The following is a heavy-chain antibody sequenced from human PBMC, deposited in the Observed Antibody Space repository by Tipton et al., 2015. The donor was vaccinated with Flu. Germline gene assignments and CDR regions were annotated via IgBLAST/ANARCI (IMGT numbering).Heavy chain of an antibody. Sequence: RSLRLSCAASGFTFDDYAMHWVRQAPGKGLEWVSGISWNSGSIGYADSVKGRFTISRDNAKNSLYLQMNSLRAEDTALYYCAKDLILWGDYDPGTFDYWGQGTLVTVSS. D-gene: IGHD4-17*01. CDR2: ISWNSGSI. V-gene: IGHV3-9*01. J-gene: IGHJ4*02. CDR1: GFTFDDYA. CDR3: AKDLILWGDYDPGTFDY.